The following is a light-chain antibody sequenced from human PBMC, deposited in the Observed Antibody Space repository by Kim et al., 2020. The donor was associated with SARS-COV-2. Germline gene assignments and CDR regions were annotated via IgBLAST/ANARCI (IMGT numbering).Light chain of an antibody. J-gene: IGKJ1*01. Sequence: TRYMSPGYTAARSCRASQCASNYLAWYQHKPGQAPRLLIKATATRATVIPARFSGNGSVTDFTLTINNLEPEYFAVYYCQLRSKSFGEGTKVDIK. CDR2: ATA. CDR3: QLRSKS. V-gene: IGKV3-11*01. CDR1: QCASNY.